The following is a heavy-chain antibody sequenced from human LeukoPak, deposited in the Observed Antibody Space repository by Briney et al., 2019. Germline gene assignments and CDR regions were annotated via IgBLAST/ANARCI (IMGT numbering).Heavy chain of an antibody. J-gene: IGHJ4*02. Sequence: PGGSLRLSCAASGFTLGSYGMHWVRQAPGKGLEWVAFIRYDGSDKSYADSVKGRFTISRDNSENTLYLQINSLRVEDTAGYYCAKDTPTTGYHLDSWGQGTLVTVSS. V-gene: IGHV3-30*02. CDR3: AKDTPTTGYHLDS. CDR2: IRYDGSDK. D-gene: IGHD1-1*01. CDR1: GFTLGSYG.